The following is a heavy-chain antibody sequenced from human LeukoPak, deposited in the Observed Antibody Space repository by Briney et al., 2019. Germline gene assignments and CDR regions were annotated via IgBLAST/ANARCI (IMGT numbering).Heavy chain of an antibody. J-gene: IGHJ4*02. V-gene: IGHV3-9*01. CDR2: ISWNSGSK. CDR1: GFNFDDYA. CDR3: ARTGPGSSGWYDSDYFDY. Sequence: GGSLRLSCAASGFNFDDYAMNWVRQAPGKGLEWVSGISWNSGSKGYADSVKGRFTIFRDNAKNSLYLQMNSLRAEDTAVYYCARTGPGSSGWYDSDYFDYWGQGTLVTVSS. D-gene: IGHD6-19*01.